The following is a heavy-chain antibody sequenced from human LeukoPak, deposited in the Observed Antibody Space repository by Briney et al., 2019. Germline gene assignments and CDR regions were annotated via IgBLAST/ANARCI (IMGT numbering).Heavy chain of an antibody. D-gene: IGHD6-19*01. Sequence: PSETLSLTCTVSGGSISSYYWSWIRQPPGKGLEWIGYIYYSGSTNYNPSLKSRVTTSVDTSKNQFSLKLSSVTAADTAVYYCARDRSSSGWYYFDYWGQGTLVTVSS. CDR1: GGSISSYY. V-gene: IGHV4-59*01. J-gene: IGHJ4*02. CDR3: ARDRSSSGWYYFDY. CDR2: IYYSGST.